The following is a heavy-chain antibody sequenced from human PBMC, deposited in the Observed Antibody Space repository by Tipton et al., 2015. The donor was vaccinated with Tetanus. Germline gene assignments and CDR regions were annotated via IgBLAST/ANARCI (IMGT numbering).Heavy chain of an antibody. J-gene: IGHJ4*02. V-gene: IGHV3-23*01. CDR1: GFTFSNYA. D-gene: IGHD6-25*01. CDR3: ASGSTLDF. CDR2: ISVRGSHT. Sequence: SLRLSCAASGFTFSNYAMAWVRQAPGKGLEWVSGISVRGSHTYYADPVKGRFTISRDNTKNSLFLQMNSLRAGDTAVYYCASGSTLDFWGQGTLVTVSS.